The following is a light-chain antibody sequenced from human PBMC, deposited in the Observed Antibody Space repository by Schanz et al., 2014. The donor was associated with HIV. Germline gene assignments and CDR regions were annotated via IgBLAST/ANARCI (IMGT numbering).Light chain of an antibody. CDR3: QSYDSSLSAVV. CDR1: NSNIGSGYA. Sequence: QSVLTQPPSVSGAPGQRVTISCTGSNSNIGSGYAVHWYQQLPGTAPKLLIFDNFNRPSGVPDRFSGSKSGTSASLAITGLRADDEAHYYCQSYDSSLSAVVFGGGTKLTV. V-gene: IGLV1-40*01. CDR2: DNF. J-gene: IGLJ3*02.